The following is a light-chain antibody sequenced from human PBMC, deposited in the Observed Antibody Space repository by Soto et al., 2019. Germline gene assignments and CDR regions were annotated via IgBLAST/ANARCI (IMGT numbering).Light chain of an antibody. V-gene: IGKV3-20*01. J-gene: IGKJ1*01. CDR1: QSVSSSY. Sequence: EIVLTQSPGTLSLSPGERATLSCRASQSVSSSYLAWYQQKPGQAPRLLIYGASSRATGIPDRFSGSGSGTDLTLTISRLEPEDFAVYYCQHYGSSPWTFGQGTKVENK. CDR3: QHYGSSPWT. CDR2: GAS.